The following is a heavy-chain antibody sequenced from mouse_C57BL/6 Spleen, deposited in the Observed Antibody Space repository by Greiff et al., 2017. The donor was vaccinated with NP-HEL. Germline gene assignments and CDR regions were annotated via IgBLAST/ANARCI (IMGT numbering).Heavy chain of an antibody. Sequence: VKLQESGPELVKPGASVKISCKASGYAFSSSWMNWVKQRPGKGLEWIGRIYPGDGDTNYNGKFKGKATLTADKSSSTAYMQLSSLTSEDSAVYFCVSPHYGSSGGFAYWGQGTLVTVSA. D-gene: IGHD1-1*01. CDR1: GYAFSSSW. CDR3: VSPHYGSSGGFAY. V-gene: IGHV1-82*01. J-gene: IGHJ3*01. CDR2: IYPGDGDT.